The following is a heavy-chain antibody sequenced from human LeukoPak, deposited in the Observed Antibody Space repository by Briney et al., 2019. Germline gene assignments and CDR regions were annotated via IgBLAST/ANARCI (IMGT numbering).Heavy chain of an antibody. Sequence: GRSLRLSCAASGFSFSDCAMHWVRQAPGKGLEWVAVISYDGSNKYYIDSVKGRFTISRDNSKNALSLQMNSLRAEDTAVYYCAKEGNTAMAFFDYWGQGTLVTVSS. CDR2: ISYDGSNK. CDR1: GFSFSDCA. V-gene: IGHV3-30*04. CDR3: AKEGNTAMAFFDY. D-gene: IGHD5-18*01. J-gene: IGHJ4*02.